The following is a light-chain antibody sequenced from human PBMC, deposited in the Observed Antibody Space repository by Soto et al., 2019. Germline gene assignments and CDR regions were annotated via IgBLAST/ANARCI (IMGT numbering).Light chain of an antibody. CDR1: QGISSW. Sequence: DIQMTQSPSSVSASVVDRVTITCRASQGISSWLAWYQQKPGKAPKILICDASNLETGVPSRFSGSGSGTDFTFTISRLQPEDIETYYCQQYDNLPLTFGGGTKVDIK. CDR2: DAS. CDR3: QQYDNLPLT. V-gene: IGKV1-33*01. J-gene: IGKJ4*01.